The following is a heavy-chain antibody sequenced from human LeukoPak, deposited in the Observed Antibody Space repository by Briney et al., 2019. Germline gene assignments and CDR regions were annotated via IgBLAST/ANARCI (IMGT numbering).Heavy chain of an antibody. D-gene: IGHD4-23*01. CDR3: ARGNYGGNSGTFDY. V-gene: IGHV4-59*01. CDR1: GGSISTYF. J-gene: IGHJ4*02. CDR2: LYYTGST. Sequence: PSETLSLTCTVSGGSISTYFWNWIRQPPGEGLEWIGNLYYTGSTNYNPSLKSRVSMSVDTSKNQFSLKVNSMTAADTAMYYCARGNYGGNSGTFDYWGQGTLVTVSS.